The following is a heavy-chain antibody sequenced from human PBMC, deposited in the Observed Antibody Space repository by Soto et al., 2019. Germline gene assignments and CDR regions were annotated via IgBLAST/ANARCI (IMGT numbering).Heavy chain of an antibody. Sequence: EVQLVESGGGLVQPGGSLRLSCAASGFTFSNYAMHWVRQAPGKGLEYVSAISGHGDSTYYANSVKGRFTISRDNSKNTLYLQMGSLRTEDMAVYYCARRDGYNSDYWGQGTLVTVSS. V-gene: IGHV3-64*01. CDR1: GFTFSNYA. CDR3: ARRDGYNSDY. CDR2: ISGHGDST. J-gene: IGHJ4*02. D-gene: IGHD5-12*01.